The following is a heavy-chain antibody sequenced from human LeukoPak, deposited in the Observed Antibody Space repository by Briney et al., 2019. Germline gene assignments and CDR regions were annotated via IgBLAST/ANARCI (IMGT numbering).Heavy chain of an antibody. CDR3: ANSYNCWNGYHDY. CDR1: GFTFSSYA. V-gene: IGHV3-23*01. Sequence: GGSLRLSCAASGFTFSSYAMSWVRQAPGKGLEWVSAISGSGGSTYYADSVKGRFTISRDNSKNTLYLQMNSLRAEDTAVYYCANSYNCWNGYHDYWGQGTLVNVSS. CDR2: ISGSGGST. J-gene: IGHJ4*02. D-gene: IGHD3-3*01.